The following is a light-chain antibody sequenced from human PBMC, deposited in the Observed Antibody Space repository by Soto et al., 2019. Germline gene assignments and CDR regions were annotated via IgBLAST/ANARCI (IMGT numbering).Light chain of an antibody. CDR1: SSDVSNYNY. Sequence: QSVLTQPASVSGSPGQSITISCTRTSSDVSNYNYVSWYQQHPGKAPKLMIFEVSNRPSGVSTRFSGSKSGSTASLTISGLQAEDEADYYCSSYTSSRTPDVVFGGGTKLTVL. CDR3: SSYTSSRTPDVV. J-gene: IGLJ2*01. V-gene: IGLV2-14*01. CDR2: EVS.